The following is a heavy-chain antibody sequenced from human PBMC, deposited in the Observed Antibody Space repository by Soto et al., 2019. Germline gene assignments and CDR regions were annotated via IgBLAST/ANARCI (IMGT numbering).Heavy chain of an antibody. CDR1: GYTFTSHG. Sequence: QVQLVQSGGEVKKPGASVKVSCKAAGYTFTSHGISWVRQAPGQGLEWMGWISTFHGSINYAQKLQGRVTMTTDTYTSTAYMELRSLRSDDTAVYYCARFYSSGWPRGYFDYWGQGTPVTVSA. V-gene: IGHV1-18*01. J-gene: IGHJ4*02. CDR3: ARFYSSGWPRGYFDY. CDR2: ISTFHGSI. D-gene: IGHD6-19*01.